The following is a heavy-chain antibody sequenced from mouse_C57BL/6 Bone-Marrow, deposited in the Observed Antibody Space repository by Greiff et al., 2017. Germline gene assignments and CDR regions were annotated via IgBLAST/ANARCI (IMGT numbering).Heavy chain of an antibody. Sequence: EVKLQESGGGLVKPGGSLKLSCAASGFTFSDYGMHWVRQAPEKGLEWVAYISSGSSTIYYADTVKGRFTISRDNAKNTLFLQMTSLRSEDTAMYYCAREGYYGNFDYWGQGTTLTVSS. CDR1: GFTFSDYG. J-gene: IGHJ2*01. CDR3: AREGYYGNFDY. D-gene: IGHD1-1*01. V-gene: IGHV5-17*01. CDR2: ISSGSSTI.